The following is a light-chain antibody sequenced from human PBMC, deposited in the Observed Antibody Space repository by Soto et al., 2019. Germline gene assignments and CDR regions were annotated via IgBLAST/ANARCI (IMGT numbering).Light chain of an antibody. CDR3: CSYAGSFYV. V-gene: IGLV2-23*01. J-gene: IGLJ1*01. CDR2: EGS. Sequence: QSALTQPASVSGSPGQSITFSCTGTSSDVGSYNLVSWYQQHPGKAPKLMIYEGSKRPSGVSNRFSGSKSGNTASLTISGLQAEDEADYYCCSYAGSFYVFGTGTKLTVL. CDR1: SSDVGSYNL.